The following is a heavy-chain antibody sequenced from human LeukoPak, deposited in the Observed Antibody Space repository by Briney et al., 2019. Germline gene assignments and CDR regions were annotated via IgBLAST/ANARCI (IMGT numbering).Heavy chain of an antibody. CDR3: ARDRRTGTTFSFDY. CDR1: GGSISSGSYY. CDR2: IYTSEST. Sequence: SETLSLTCSVSGGSISSGSYYWSWIRQPAGKGLEWIGRIYTSESTNYNPSLKSQVTISVDTSKNQFSLKLSSVTAADTAVYYCARDRRTGTTFSFDYWGQGTLVTVSS. V-gene: IGHV4-61*02. J-gene: IGHJ4*02. D-gene: IGHD1-7*01.